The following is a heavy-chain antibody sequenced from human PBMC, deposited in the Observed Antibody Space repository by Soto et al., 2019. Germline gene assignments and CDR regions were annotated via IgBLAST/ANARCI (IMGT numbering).Heavy chain of an antibody. CDR2: ISSSSSCI. J-gene: IGHJ6*02. D-gene: IGHD2-2*02. V-gene: IGHV3-21*01. Sequence: PGGSLRLSCAASGFTFSSYSMNWVRQAPGKGLEWVSSISSSSSCIYYADSVKGRFTISRDNAKNSLYLQMNSLRAEDTAVYYCARDDIVVVPAAIRDYYYYGMDVWGQGTTVTVSS. CDR3: ARDDIVVVPAAIRDYYYYGMDV. CDR1: GFTFSSYS.